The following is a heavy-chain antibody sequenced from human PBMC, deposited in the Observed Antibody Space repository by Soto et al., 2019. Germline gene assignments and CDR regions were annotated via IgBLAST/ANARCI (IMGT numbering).Heavy chain of an antibody. CDR2: IYYSGST. CDR1: GGSVIGSVSSGTYY. Sequence: SETLSLTCTVSGGSVIGSVSSGTYYWSWIRQPPGKGLEWIGYIYYSGSTNYNPSLKSRVTLSLDTSNNHFSLKLTSVTAADTGVYYCARGARSSGSYDSWGQGTLVTVSS. J-gene: IGHJ4*02. CDR3: ARGARSSGSYDS. V-gene: IGHV4-61*03. D-gene: IGHD2-15*01.